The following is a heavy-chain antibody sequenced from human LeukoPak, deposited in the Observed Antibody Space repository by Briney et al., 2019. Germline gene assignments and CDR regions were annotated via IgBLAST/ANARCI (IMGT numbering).Heavy chain of an antibody. J-gene: IGHJ4*02. Sequence: PSETLSLTCTVSGVSISSYYWSWIRQPAGKGLEWIGRIYTSGSSNSNPSLKSRVTMSADTSKNQFSLKLSSVTAADTAVYYCARDISVAGSFLLFDYWGQGTLVTVSS. CDR2: IYTSGSS. V-gene: IGHV4-4*07. CDR3: ARDISVAGSFLLFDY. CDR1: GVSISSYY. D-gene: IGHD6-19*01.